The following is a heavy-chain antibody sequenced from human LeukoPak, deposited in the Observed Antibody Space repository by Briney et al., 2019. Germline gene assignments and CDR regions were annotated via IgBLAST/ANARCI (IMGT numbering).Heavy chain of an antibody. CDR1: GFTFNYAW. CDR3: ARESPYDY. Sequence: PGGSLRLSCAASGFTFNYAWMSWVRQAPGKGLEWVAVISYDGSNKYYADSVKGRFTISRDNSKNTLYLQMNSLRAEDTAVYYCARESPYDYWGQGTLVTVSS. CDR2: ISYDGSNK. J-gene: IGHJ4*02. V-gene: IGHV3-30-3*01.